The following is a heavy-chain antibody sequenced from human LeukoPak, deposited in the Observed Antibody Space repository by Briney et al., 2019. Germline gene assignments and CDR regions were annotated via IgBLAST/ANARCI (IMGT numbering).Heavy chain of an antibody. V-gene: IGHV4-34*01. D-gene: IGHD3-22*01. CDR1: GGSFSGYY. Sequence: SETLSLTCAVYGGSFSGYYWSWIRQPPGKGLEWIGEINHSGSTNYNPSLKSRVTISVDTSKNQFSLKLSSVTAADTAVYYCARGPYNYYGSSGYHLIFDYWGQGTLVTVSS. CDR3: ARGPYNYYGSSGYHLIFDY. J-gene: IGHJ4*02. CDR2: INHSGST.